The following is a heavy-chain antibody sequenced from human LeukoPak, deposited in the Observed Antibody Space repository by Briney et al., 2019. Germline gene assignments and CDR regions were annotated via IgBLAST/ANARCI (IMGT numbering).Heavy chain of an antibody. Sequence: GGSLRLSCAASGFTFSSYWMSWVRQAPGKGLEWVANIKQDGSEKYYVDSVKGRFTISRDNAKNSLYLQMNSLRAEDTAVYYCARVWFGELLPSDYWGQGTLVTVSS. CDR2: IKQDGSEK. D-gene: IGHD3-10*01. J-gene: IGHJ4*02. CDR3: ARVWFGELLPSDY. CDR1: GFTFSSYW. V-gene: IGHV3-7*01.